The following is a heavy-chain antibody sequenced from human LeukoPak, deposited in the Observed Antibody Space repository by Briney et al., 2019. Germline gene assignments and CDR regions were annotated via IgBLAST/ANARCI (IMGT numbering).Heavy chain of an antibody. V-gene: IGHV3-30*18. D-gene: IGHD1-26*01. Sequence: GGSLRLSCAASGFTFSSYGIHWVRQAPGKGLEWVAVISYDGSTIYYADSVKGRFTISRDNSKDTLYLQMNSLRADDTAVYYCAKGVGSTGSYFDYWGQGTPVTVPS. CDR2: ISYDGSTI. CDR3: AKGVGSTGSYFDY. J-gene: IGHJ4*02. CDR1: GFTFSSYG.